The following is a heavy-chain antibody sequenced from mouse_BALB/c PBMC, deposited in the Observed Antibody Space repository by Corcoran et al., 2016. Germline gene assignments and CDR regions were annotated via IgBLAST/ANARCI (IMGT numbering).Heavy chain of an antibody. V-gene: IGHV14-3*02. CDR1: GFNIKDTY. CDR3: ARWDWYFDV. CDR2: IDPANGNT. J-gene: IGHJ1*01. Sequence: EVQLQQSGAELVKPGASVKLSCTASGFNIKDTYMHWVKQRPEQGLEWIGRIDPANGNTKYDPEFQGKATITADTYSNTAYLQLSSLTSEDTAVYYCARWDWYFDVWGAGTTVTVSS.